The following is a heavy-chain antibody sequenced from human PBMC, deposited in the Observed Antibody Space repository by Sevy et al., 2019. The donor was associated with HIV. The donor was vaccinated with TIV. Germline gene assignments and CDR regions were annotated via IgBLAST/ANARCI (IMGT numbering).Heavy chain of an antibody. CDR3: ARAGWLRDYFDY. D-gene: IGHD5-12*01. CDR2: ISSSSSYI. Sequence: GGSLRLSCAASGFTFSSYSMNWVRQAPGKGLEWVSSISSSSSYIYYAASVKGRFTISRDNAKNSLYLQMNSLRAEDTAVYYCARAGWLRDYFDYWGQGTLVTVSS. J-gene: IGHJ4*02. CDR1: GFTFSSYS. V-gene: IGHV3-21*01.